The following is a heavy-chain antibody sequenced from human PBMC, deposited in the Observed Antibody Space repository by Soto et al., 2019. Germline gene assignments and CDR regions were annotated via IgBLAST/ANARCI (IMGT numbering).Heavy chain of an antibody. Sequence: QVQLQQWGAGLLKPSETLSLTCAVFGGSVNSGNYYWSWIRQPPGKGLEWIGEMSHSGGTHFNPSLKRRVTISVDTSKNQFSLKMSSVTAADTALYYCARVERWTATTVVDAFDIWGPGTMVTVSS. CDR2: MSHSGGT. D-gene: IGHD1-1*01. CDR1: GGSVNSGNYY. J-gene: IGHJ3*02. CDR3: ARVERWTATTVVDAFDI. V-gene: IGHV4-34*01.